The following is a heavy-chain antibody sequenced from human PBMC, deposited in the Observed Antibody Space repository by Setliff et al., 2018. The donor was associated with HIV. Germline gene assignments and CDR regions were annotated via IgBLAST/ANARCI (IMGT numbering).Heavy chain of an antibody. CDR3: AREHDSLTGYSLDF. CDR1: GYTFTSYA. V-gene: IGHV1-3*01. J-gene: IGHJ4*02. Sequence: ASVKVSCKASGYTFTSYAMHWVRQAPGQRLEWMGWINAGNGNTKYSQRFQGRVTITIDTSASTAYMELSSLRSEDTAVYYCAREHDSLTGYSLDFWGQGTLVTVSS. CDR2: INAGNGNT. D-gene: IGHD3-9*01.